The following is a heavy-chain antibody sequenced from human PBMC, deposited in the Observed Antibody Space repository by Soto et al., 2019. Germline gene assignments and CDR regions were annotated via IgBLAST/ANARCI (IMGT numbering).Heavy chain of an antibody. CDR1: GGSFSGYY. CDR2: INHSGST. D-gene: IGHD2-8*01. J-gene: IGHJ6*03. CDR3: ARSGGAYCTNGVCSPYYYYYMDV. V-gene: IGHV4-34*01. Sequence: SETLSLTCAVYGGSFSGYYWSWIRQPPGKGLEWIGEINHSGSTNYNPSLKSRVTISVDTSKNQFSLKLSSVTAADTAVYYCARSGGAYCTNGVCSPYYYYYMDVWGKGTTVTVSS.